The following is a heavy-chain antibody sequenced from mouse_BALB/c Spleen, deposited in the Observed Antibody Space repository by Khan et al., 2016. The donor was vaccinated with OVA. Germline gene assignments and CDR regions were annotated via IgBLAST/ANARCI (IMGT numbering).Heavy chain of an antibody. J-gene: IGHJ2*01. V-gene: IGHV5-17*02. Sequence: EVELVESGGGLVQPGGSRKLSCAASGFTFSSYGMYWVRQAPEKGLEWFAYISGDSSITYYTDTVKGRITISRDNPKNTLSLQMTCVMSEDTAMYYCATSNYYGYYFDYWGPGTTLTVSS. CDR2: ISGDSSIT. CDR1: GFTFSSYG. CDR3: ATSNYYGYYFDY. D-gene: IGHD1-1*01.